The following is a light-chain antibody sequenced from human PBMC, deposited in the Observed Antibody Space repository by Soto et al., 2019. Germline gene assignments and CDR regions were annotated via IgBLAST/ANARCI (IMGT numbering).Light chain of an antibody. Sequence: QSVLTQPPSASGTPGQRVTISCSGSRSNIGTNTVNWYQQFPGTAPKLLIYSNNQRPSGVPDRFSGSKSGTSASLAISGLQSEDEADYFCAAWDDSLNGLFGTGTKVTVL. CDR3: AAWDDSLNGL. V-gene: IGLV1-44*01. J-gene: IGLJ1*01. CDR2: SNN. CDR1: RSNIGTNT.